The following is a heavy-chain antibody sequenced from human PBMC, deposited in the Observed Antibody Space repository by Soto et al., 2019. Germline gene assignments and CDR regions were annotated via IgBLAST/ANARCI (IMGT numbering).Heavy chain of an antibody. CDR3: ARGPIYCSGGSCYGPIDY. Sequence: ASVKVSCKASGYTFTSYGISWVRQAPGQGLEWMGWISAYNGNTNYAQKLQGRVTMTTDTSTSTAYMELRSLRSDDTPVYYCARGPIYCSGGSCYGPIDYWGQGTLVTVSS. J-gene: IGHJ4*02. CDR2: ISAYNGNT. V-gene: IGHV1-18*01. CDR1: GYTFTSYG. D-gene: IGHD2-15*01.